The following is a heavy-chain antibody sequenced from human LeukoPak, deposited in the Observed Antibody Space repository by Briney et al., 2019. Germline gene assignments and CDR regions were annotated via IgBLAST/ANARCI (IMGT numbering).Heavy chain of an antibody. CDR2: IYHSGST. V-gene: IGHV4-30-2*01. CDR3: ARGLIDYYGSGSYFDY. D-gene: IGHD3-10*01. CDR1: GGSIGSGGYS. J-gene: IGHJ4*02. Sequence: SETLSLTCAVSGGSIGSGGYSWSWIRQPPGKGLEWIGYIYHSGSTYYNPSLKSRVTISVDRSKNQFSLKLSSVTAADTAVYYCARGLIDYYGSGSYFDYWGQGTLVTVSS.